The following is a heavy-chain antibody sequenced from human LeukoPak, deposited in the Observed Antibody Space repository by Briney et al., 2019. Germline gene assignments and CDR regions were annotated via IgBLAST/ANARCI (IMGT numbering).Heavy chain of an antibody. D-gene: IGHD1-26*01. J-gene: IGHJ3*02. CDR2: IYYSGST. V-gene: IGHV4-59*01. CDR3: ARDSPYSGSYSDAFDI. Sequence: SETLSLTCTVSGGSISSYYWSWIRQPPGKGLEWIGYIYYSGSTNYNPSLKSRVTISVDTSKNQFSLKLSSVTAADTAVYYCARDSPYSGSYSDAFDIWGQGTMVTVSS. CDR1: GGSISSYY.